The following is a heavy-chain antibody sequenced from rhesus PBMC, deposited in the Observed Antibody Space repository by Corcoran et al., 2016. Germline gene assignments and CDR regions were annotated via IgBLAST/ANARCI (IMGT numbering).Heavy chain of an antibody. CDR1: GGSISDDYS. V-gene: IGHV4-106*01. J-gene: IGHJ5-1*01. CDR2: IYGSGGGP. Sequence: QVQLQESGPGLVKPSETLSLTCAVSGGSISDDYSWSWICQPPGKGLEWIGYIYGSGGGPNYNPSLKNRVTISIDTSKNQFFLKLSSVTAADTAVYYCAREGMTTVLYNRFDVWGPGVLVSVSS. D-gene: IGHD4-29*01. CDR3: AREGMTTVLYNRFDV.